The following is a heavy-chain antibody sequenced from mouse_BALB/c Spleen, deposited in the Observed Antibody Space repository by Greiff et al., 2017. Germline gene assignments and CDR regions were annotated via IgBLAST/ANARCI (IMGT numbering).Heavy chain of an antibody. V-gene: IGHV5-6-5*01. J-gene: IGHJ2*01. Sequence: EVQVVESGGGLVKPGGSLKLSCAASGFTFSSYAMSWVRQTPEKRLEWVASISSGGSTYYPDSVKGRFTISRDNARNILYLQMSSLRSEDTAMYYCARSLRGGYFDYWGQGTTLTVSS. CDR3: ARSLRGGYFDY. CDR1: GFTFSSYA. D-gene: IGHD1-1*01. CDR2: ISSGGST.